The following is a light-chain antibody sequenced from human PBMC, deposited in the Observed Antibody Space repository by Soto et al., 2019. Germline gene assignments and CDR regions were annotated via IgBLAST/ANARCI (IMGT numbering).Light chain of an antibody. Sequence: QSALTQPRSVSGSPGHSVTISCTGTSSDVGGYSYVSWYQQHPGKAPKLMISDVSKRPSGVPDRFSGSKFGDTASLTISGLQAEDEADYYCSSFTTSSTYVFGTGTKVTVL. J-gene: IGLJ1*01. CDR3: SSFTTSSTYV. V-gene: IGLV2-11*01. CDR1: SSDVGGYSY. CDR2: DVS.